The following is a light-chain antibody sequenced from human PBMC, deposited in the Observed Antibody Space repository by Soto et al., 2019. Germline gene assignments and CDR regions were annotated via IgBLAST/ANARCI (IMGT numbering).Light chain of an antibody. J-gene: IGKJ3*01. CDR2: GAY. Sequence: EIVLTQSPGTLSLSPGERGILSCRASQSVSNNYLAWYQQKPGQAPRLLIYGAYTRVTGILDRFSGSGSGTDFTLTISRLEPEDFAVYYCQQYGSSPLTFGPGTKVDIK. V-gene: IGKV3-20*01. CDR3: QQYGSSPLT. CDR1: QSVSNNY.